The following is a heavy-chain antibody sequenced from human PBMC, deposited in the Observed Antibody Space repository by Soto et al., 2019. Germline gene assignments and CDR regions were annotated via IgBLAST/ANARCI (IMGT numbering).Heavy chain of an antibody. CDR3: ATLNGYYYYYGMDV. CDR2: INHSGST. D-gene: IGHD2-8*01. Sequence: QVQLQQWGAGLLKPSETLSLTCAVYGGSFSGYYWSWIRQPSGKGLEWIGEINHSGSTNYNPSLKSRVTISVDTSKNQFSLKLSSVTAADTAVYYCATLNGYYYYYGMDVWGQGTTVTVSS. V-gene: IGHV4-34*01. J-gene: IGHJ6*02. CDR1: GGSFSGYY.